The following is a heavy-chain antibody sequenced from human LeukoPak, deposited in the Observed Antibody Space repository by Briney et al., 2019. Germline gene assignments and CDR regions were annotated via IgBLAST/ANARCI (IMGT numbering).Heavy chain of an antibody. V-gene: IGHV3-7*01. CDR2: IKQDGSEK. Sequence: PGGSLRLSCAASGFTFSSYWMSWVRQAPGKGLEWVANIKQDGSEKYYVDSVKGRFTISRDNAKNSLYLQMKSLRGEDTAVYYCAREVFPYASFDYWGQGTLVTVSS. J-gene: IGHJ4*02. CDR3: AREVFPYASFDY. CDR1: GFTFSSYW. D-gene: IGHD4-17*01.